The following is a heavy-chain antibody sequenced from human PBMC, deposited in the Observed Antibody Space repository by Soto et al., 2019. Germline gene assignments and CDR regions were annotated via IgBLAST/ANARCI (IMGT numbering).Heavy chain of an antibody. D-gene: IGHD1-26*01. CDR3: ARDLISGSSRFDY. CDR1: GGTFSSYA. Sequence: SVKVSCKASGGTFSSYAISWVRQAPGQGLEWMGGIIPIFGTANYAQKFQGRVTITADESTSTAYMELSSLRSEDTAVYYCARDLISGSSRFDYWGQGTLVTVSS. J-gene: IGHJ4*02. V-gene: IGHV1-69*13. CDR2: IIPIFGTA.